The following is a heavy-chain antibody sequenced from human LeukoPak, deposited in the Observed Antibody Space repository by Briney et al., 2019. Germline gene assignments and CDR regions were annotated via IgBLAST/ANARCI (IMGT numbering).Heavy chain of an antibody. V-gene: IGHV3-48*03. CDR2: ISSSGSTI. CDR3: ARDHARTIFGVVIDYYFDY. CDR1: GFTFSSYE. J-gene: IGHJ4*02. D-gene: IGHD3-3*01. Sequence: PGGSLRLSCAASGFTFSSYEMNWVRQAPGKGLEWVSYISSSGSTIYYADSVKGRFTISRDNAKNSLYLQMNSLRAEDTAVYYCARDHARTIFGVVIDYYFDYWGQGTLVTVSS.